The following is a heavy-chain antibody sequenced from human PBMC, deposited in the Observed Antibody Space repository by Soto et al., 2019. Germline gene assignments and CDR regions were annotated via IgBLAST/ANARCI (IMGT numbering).Heavy chain of an antibody. CDR2: IYYRGST. CDR3: ARDREYCSGGSCYRYYYYYGMDV. J-gene: IGHJ6*02. D-gene: IGHD2-15*01. CDR1: GGSVSSGSYY. V-gene: IGHV4-61*01. Sequence: QVQLQESGPGLVKPSETLSLTCTVSGGSVSSGSYYWSWIRQPPGKGLEWIGYIYYRGSTNYNPSLKSRVTISVDTSKNQFSLKLSSVTAAETAVYYCARDREYCSGGSCYRYYYYYGMDVWGQGTTVTVSS.